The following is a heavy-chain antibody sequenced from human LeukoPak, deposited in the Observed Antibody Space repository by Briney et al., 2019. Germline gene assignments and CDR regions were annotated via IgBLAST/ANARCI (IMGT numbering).Heavy chain of an antibody. CDR2: IYTSGST. CDR3: AGDRGHLGLPNFDI. V-gene: IGHV4-61*02. Sequence: PSQTLSLTCTVSGGSISSGSYYWSWIRQPAGKGLEWIGRIYTSGSTNYNPSLKSRVTISVDTSKNQFTLKLSSVTAADTAVYYCAGDRGHLGLPNFDIWGQGTMVTVSS. CDR1: GGSISSGSYY. D-gene: IGHD5-12*01. J-gene: IGHJ3*02.